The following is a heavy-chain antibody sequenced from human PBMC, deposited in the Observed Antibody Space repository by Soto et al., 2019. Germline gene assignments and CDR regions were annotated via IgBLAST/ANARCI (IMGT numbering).Heavy chain of an antibody. Sequence: QVQLVESGGGVVQPGRSLRLSCAASGFTFTNYPMHWVRQAPGKGLEWVAVVSHDGINTYYADSVKGRFTISRDNSKNTLYLQLNSLRTEDTAVFYCAREKTVGGILLDNWGQGTMVTVSS. D-gene: IGHD1-26*01. CDR1: GFTFTNYP. V-gene: IGHV3-30-3*01. CDR2: VSHDGINT. CDR3: AREKTVGGILLDN. J-gene: IGHJ4*02.